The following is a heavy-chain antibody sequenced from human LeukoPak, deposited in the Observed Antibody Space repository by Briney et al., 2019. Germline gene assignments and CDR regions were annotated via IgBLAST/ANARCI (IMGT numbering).Heavy chain of an antibody. D-gene: IGHD4-17*01. Sequence: SETLSLTCAVYGGPFSGYYWSWIRQPPGKGLEWIGEINHSGSTNYNPSLKSRVTISVDTSKNQFSLKLSSVTAADTAVYYCARGLSVTTLSSWFDPWGQGTLVTLSS. CDR3: ARGLSVTTLSSWFDP. V-gene: IGHV4-34*01. CDR2: INHSGST. J-gene: IGHJ5*02. CDR1: GGPFSGYY.